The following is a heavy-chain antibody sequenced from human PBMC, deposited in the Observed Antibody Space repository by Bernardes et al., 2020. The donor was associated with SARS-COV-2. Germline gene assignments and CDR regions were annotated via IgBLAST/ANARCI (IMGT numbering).Heavy chain of an antibody. V-gene: IGHV3-11*05. D-gene: IGHD2-2*01. CDR1: GFTFSDYY. J-gene: IGHJ4*02. Sequence: GGSLRLSCAASGFTFSDYYMSWIRQAPGKGLEWVSYISSSSSYTNYADSVKGRFTISRDNAKNSLYLQMNSLRAEDTAVYYCARVGVGYCSSTSCPEGFDYWGQGTLVTVSS. CDR3: ARVGVGYCSSTSCPEGFDY. CDR2: ISSSSSYT.